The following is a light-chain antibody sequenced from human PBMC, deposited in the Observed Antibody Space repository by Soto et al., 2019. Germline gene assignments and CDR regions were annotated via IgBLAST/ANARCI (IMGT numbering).Light chain of an antibody. Sequence: QSVLTQPASVSGSPGQSITISCTGTSSYVGNYKYVSWYQQHPGKAPKLIIYEVSNRPSGVSDRFSGSKSGNTASLTISGLQAEDETDYYCLSYTSSGTYVFGTGTKVTV. CDR3: LSYTSSGTYV. J-gene: IGLJ1*01. CDR2: EVS. V-gene: IGLV2-14*01. CDR1: SSYVGNYKY.